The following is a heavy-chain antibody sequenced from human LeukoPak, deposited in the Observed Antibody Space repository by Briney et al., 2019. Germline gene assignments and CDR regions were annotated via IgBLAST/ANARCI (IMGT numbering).Heavy chain of an antibody. CDR1: VGSISSYY. D-gene: IGHD2-15*01. V-gene: IGHV4-59*01. CDR2: VYYSGST. Sequence: PSETLSLTCTVSVGSISSYYWSWIRQPPGKGLEWIGYVYYSGSTNYNPSLKSRVTISVDTSKNQFSLKLSSVTAADTAVYYCARVWVVAATGVLRDQLNWFDPWGQGTLVTVSS. CDR3: ARVWVVAATGVLRDQLNWFDP. J-gene: IGHJ5*02.